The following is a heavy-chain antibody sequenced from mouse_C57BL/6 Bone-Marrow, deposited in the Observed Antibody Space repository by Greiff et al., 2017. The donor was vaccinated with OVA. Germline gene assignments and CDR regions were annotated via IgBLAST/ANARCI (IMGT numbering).Heavy chain of an antibody. CDR3: TTRAYDRGDY. CDR2: IDPENGDT. V-gene: IGHV14-4*01. CDR1: GFNIKDDY. J-gene: IGHJ2*01. Sequence: VQLKQSGAELVRPGASVKLSCTASGFNIKDDYMHWVKQRPEQGLEWIGWIDPENGDTEYASKFQGKATITADTSSNTAYLQLSSLTSEDTAVYYCTTRAYDRGDYWGQGTTLTVSS. D-gene: IGHD2-3*01.